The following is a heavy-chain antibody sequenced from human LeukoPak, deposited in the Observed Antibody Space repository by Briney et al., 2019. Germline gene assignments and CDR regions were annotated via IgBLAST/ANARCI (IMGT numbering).Heavy chain of an antibody. V-gene: IGHV4-39*02. CDR3: ARGGSTVTTFYFEY. J-gene: IGHJ4*02. D-gene: IGHD4-17*01. Sequence: SEPLSLTCTVSGGSISSSSYNWGWIRQPRGKGLEWIGTIYYSGSTYYNPSLKSRVTISVDTSRYQFSLKLSSVTAADTAVYYSARGGSTVTTFYFEYWGQGTLVTVSP. CDR1: GGSISSSSYN. CDR2: IYYSGST.